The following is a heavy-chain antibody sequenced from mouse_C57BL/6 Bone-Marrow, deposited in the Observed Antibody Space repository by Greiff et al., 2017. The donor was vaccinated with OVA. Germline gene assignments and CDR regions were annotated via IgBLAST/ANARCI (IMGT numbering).Heavy chain of an antibody. CDR1: GYTFTSYW. V-gene: IGHV1-59*01. J-gene: IGHJ4*01. CDR2: IDPSDSYT. CDR3: ARPYDYYAMDY. Sequence: QVQLKQSGAELVRPGTSVKLSCKASGYTFTSYWMHWVKQRPGQGLEWIGVIDPSDSYTNYNQKFKGKATLTVDTSSSTAYMQLSSLTSEDSAVYYCARPYDYYAMDYWGQGTSVTVSS.